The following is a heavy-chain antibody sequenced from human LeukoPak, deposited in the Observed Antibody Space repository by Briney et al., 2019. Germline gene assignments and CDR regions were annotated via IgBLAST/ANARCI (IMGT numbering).Heavy chain of an antibody. J-gene: IGHJ4*02. Sequence: PGGSLRLSCAASGFTFSSYTMNWVRQAPGKGLEWVSSIYSSGSYIYYADSVQGRFTISRDNAKNSLYLQMNSLRAEDTAAYYCAAGTALDYWGQGTLVTVSS. D-gene: IGHD1/OR15-1a*01. CDR1: GFTFSSYT. V-gene: IGHV3-21*04. CDR3: AAGTALDY. CDR2: IYSSGSYI.